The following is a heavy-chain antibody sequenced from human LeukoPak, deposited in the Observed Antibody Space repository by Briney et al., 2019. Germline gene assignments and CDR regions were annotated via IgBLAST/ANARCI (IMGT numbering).Heavy chain of an antibody. V-gene: IGHV4-59*01. J-gene: IGHJ4*02. CDR3: AREVVAAPGTVDY. CDR2: IYYSGST. Sequence: SETLSLTCTVSGDSISGFHWSWIRQPPGKGLEWIGYIYYSGSTNYNPSLKSRVTISVDTSKNQFSPKLTSVTAADTAVYYCAREVVAAPGTVDYRGQGTLVTVSS. CDR1: GDSISGFH. D-gene: IGHD6-13*01.